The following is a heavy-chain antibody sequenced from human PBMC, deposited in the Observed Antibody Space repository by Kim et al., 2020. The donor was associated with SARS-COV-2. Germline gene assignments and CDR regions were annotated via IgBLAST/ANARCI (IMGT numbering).Heavy chain of an antibody. CDR1: GFTFSTYW. CDR3: ARDWNGDFDY. V-gene: IGHV3-7*01. Sequence: GGSLRLSCAASGFTFSTYWMNWVRQAPGKGLEWVASIKEDGSEKNSVDSVKGRFAISRDNVKNSLYLQMNNLRVDDSAVYYCARDWNGDFDYWGQGTLVT. J-gene: IGHJ4*02. CDR2: IKEDGSEK. D-gene: IGHD1-1*01.